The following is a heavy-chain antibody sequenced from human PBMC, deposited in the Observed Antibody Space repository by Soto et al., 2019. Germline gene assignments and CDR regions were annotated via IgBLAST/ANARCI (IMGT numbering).Heavy chain of an antibody. J-gene: IGHJ4*02. Sequence: GGSLRLSCTASGFTFGDYAMSWFRQAPGKGLEWVGFIRSKAYGGTTEYAASVKGRFTISRDDSKSIAYLQMNSLKTEDTAVYYCTRGRGSGSYPHFDYWGQGTMPTVYS. CDR1: GFTFGDYA. D-gene: IGHD1-26*01. CDR2: IRSKAYGGTT. V-gene: IGHV3-49*03. CDR3: TRGRGSGSYPHFDY.